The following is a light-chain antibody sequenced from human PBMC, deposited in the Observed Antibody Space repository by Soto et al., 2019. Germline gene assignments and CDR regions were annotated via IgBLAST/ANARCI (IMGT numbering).Light chain of an antibody. CDR3: QQYTDGPFMYT. J-gene: IGKJ2*01. CDR2: GAS. Sequence: EIVMTQSPATLSVSPGERATLSCRASQSVGSNLAWYQQKPGQAPRLLIYGASTRTNGIPARFSGSGSGTEFTLTISGLQSEDFAVYFCQQYTDGPFMYTFGQGTKLEIK. V-gene: IGKV3-15*01. CDR1: QSVGSN.